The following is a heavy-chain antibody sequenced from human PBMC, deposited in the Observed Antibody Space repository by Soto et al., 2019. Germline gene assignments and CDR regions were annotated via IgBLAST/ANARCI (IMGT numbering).Heavy chain of an antibody. V-gene: IGHV4-4*07. D-gene: IGHD2-8*02. CDR1: GASITGSFF. J-gene: IGHJ4*02. CDR3: ARGMTPPGAPAWYYFDS. CDR2: FSLSGTT. Sequence: KPSETLSLTCTVSGASITGSFFWSWIRQPAGKGLEWIGRFSLSGTTNYNPSLRSRVTMSADVSKNQFSLRLTSVTAADTALYYCARGMTPPGAPAWYYFDSWGQGTLVPVSS.